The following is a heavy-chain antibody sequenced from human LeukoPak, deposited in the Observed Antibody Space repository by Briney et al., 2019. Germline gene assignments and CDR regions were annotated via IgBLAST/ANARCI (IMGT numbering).Heavy chain of an antibody. V-gene: IGHV3-30-3*01. CDR3: ARDGGEMATIRGVYFDY. D-gene: IGHD5-24*01. Sequence: GGSLRLSCAASGFTFSSYAMHWVRQAPGKGLEWVAVISYDGSNKYYADSVKGRFTISRDNSKNTLYLQMNSLRAEDTAVYYYARDGGEMATIRGVYFDYWGQGTLVTVSS. J-gene: IGHJ4*02. CDR2: ISYDGSNK. CDR1: GFTFSSYA.